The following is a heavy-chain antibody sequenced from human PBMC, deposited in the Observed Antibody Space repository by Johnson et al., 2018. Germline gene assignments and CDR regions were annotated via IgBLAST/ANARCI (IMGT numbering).Heavy chain of an antibody. CDR2: SYYSGST. J-gene: IGHJ6*03. V-gene: IGHV4-59*01. CDR3: ARDLGYSYGYRDV. Sequence: QVQLQQWGAGLLKPSETLSLTCTVSGGSISSDYWSWIRQPPGKGLEWIGYSYYSGSTNYNPSLKGRVTISVDTSKNQFSLKLSSVTAADTAVYYCARDLGYSYGYRDVWGKGTTVTVSS. D-gene: IGHD5-18*01. CDR1: GGSISSDY.